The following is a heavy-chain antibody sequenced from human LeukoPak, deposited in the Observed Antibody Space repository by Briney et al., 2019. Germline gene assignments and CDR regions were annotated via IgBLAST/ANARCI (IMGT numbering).Heavy chain of an antibody. CDR2: ISSSGSTI. CDR3: AKDLSPGTYDY. CDR1: GFTFSDYY. D-gene: IGHD1-1*01. Sequence: GGSLRLSCATSGFTFSDYYMSWIRQAPGKGLEWVSYISSSGSTIYYADSVKGRFTISRDNAKNSLYLQMNSLRAEDTAVYYCAKDLSPGTYDYWGREPWSPSPQ. J-gene: IGHJ4*02. V-gene: IGHV3-11*01.